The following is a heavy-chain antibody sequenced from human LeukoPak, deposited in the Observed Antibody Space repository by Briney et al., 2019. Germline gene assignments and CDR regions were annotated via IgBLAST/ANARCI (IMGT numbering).Heavy chain of an antibody. CDR1: GFTFSNAW. Sequence: PGGSLRLSCATSGFTFSNAWMSWVRQAPGKGLEWVGRIKSKTDGGTTDYAAPVKGRFTISRDDSKNTLYLQMNSLRAEDTAVYYCAKDGGHSYGLPSDYWGQGTLVTVSS. CDR2: IKSKTDGGTT. CDR3: AKDGGHSYGLPSDY. J-gene: IGHJ4*02. D-gene: IGHD5-18*01. V-gene: IGHV3-15*01.